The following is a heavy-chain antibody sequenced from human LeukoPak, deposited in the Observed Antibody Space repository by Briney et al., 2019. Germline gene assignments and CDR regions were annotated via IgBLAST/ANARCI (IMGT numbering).Heavy chain of an antibody. CDR1: GGSINNYY. CDR3: ARQENGSGSYLSYFDY. J-gene: IGHJ4*02. CDR2: IYYSGST. D-gene: IGHD3-10*01. Sequence: PSETLSLTCNVSGGSINNYYWSWIRQPPGKGLEWIGYIYYSGSTNYNPSLKSRVTISVDTSKNQLSLKLSSVTAADTAVYYCARQENGSGSYLSYFDYWGQGTLVTVSS. V-gene: IGHV4-59*08.